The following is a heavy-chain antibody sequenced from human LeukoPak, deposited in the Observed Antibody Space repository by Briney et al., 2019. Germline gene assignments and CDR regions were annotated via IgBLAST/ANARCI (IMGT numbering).Heavy chain of an antibody. D-gene: IGHD4-17*01. CDR2: IYYSGSI. CDR3: ARYPGASGDSYYFDY. V-gene: IGHV4-59*02. J-gene: IGHJ4*02. CDR1: GGSVTTYH. Sequence: SETLSLTCTVSGGSVTTYHWSWVRQPPGKGLEWIGYIYYSGSINYNPSLNSRVTVSLDTSKNEFSLKLRSVTAADTAVYYCARYPGASGDSYYFDYWGQGTRVTVSS.